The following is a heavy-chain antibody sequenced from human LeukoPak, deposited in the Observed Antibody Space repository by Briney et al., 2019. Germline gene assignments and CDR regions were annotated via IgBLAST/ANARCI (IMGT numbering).Heavy chain of an antibody. D-gene: IGHD3-16*01. J-gene: IGHJ4*01. CDR1: GFTFHNHW. CDR3: GRDAVLGSESMDY. Sequence: PGVPLRLSCAASGFTFHNHWMLWVRHVPGKGLAWLSRIRSDGGETNYAVSVRGRFTTFRDNAKNLLYLQMDSLVGEGTAVYYCGRDAVLGSESMDYWVHGVKVAVSS. V-gene: IGHV3-74*01. CDR2: IRSDGGET.